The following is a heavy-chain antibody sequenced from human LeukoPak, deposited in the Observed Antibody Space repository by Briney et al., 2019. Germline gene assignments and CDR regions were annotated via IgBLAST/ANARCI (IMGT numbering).Heavy chain of an antibody. Sequence: GGSLRLSCATSGFTFSSYWMSWVRQAPGKGLEWVANIKQDGSEKYYVDSVKGRFTISRDNAKNSLYLQMNSLRAEDTAVYYCARDKIVGATYFDYWGQGTLVTVSS. V-gene: IGHV3-7*01. CDR3: ARDKIVGATYFDY. CDR1: GFTFSSYW. D-gene: IGHD1-26*01. CDR2: IKQDGSEK. J-gene: IGHJ4*02.